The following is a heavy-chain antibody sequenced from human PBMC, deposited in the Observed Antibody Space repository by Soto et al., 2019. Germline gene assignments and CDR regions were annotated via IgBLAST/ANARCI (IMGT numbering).Heavy chain of an antibody. V-gene: IGHV5-51*01. D-gene: IGHD1-20*01. CDR3: ARKITGTESFTGSRYRHFDL. CDR2: IFPGDSDT. CDR1: GYNFISYW. J-gene: IGHJ2*01. Sequence: GESLKISCKASGYNFISYWIGWARQMPGRDLEWVAMIFPGDSDTTYSPSFQGRVSVSVDKSSTSAYLHWSGLTASDSGIYYCARKITGTESFTGSRYRHFDLLGRGTRVTVSS.